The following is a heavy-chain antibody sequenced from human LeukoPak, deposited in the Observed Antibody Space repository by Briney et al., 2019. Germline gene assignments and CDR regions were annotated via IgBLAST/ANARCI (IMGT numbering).Heavy chain of an antibody. J-gene: IGHJ4*02. D-gene: IGHD2-15*01. V-gene: IGHV4-61*02. CDR3: ARAFLVGYSPEEYFFDY. CDR2: FYISGST. Sequence: PSETLSLTCTVSGGSISSSNYYWSWIRQPAGKGLEWIGRFYISGSTHYNPSLKSRVTISVDTSKNQFSLKVNSVTAADTAVYYCARAFLVGYSPEEYFFDYWGQGNLVTVSS. CDR1: GGSISSSNYY.